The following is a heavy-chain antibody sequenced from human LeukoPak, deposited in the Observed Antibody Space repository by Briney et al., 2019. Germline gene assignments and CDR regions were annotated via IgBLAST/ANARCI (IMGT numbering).Heavy chain of an antibody. CDR1: GFTFSSYG. CDR3: AKHSGSYFIYYVDS. J-gene: IGHJ4*02. CDR2: ISGSAYNT. V-gene: IGHV3-23*01. D-gene: IGHD1-26*01. Sequence: GGSLRLSCAASGFTFSSYGMSWVRQAPGKGLEWVSTISGSAYNTYYADSMKGRFTISRDNSANTLYLQMNSLRAEDTALYYCAKHSGSYFIYYVDSWGQGTLVTVSS.